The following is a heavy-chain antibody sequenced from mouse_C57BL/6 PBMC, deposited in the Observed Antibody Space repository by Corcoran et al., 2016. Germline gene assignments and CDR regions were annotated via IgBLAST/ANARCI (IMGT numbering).Heavy chain of an antibody. CDR2: ISYDGSN. CDR3: AREATVLATDYAMDY. D-gene: IGHD1-1*01. V-gene: IGHV3-6*01. CDR1: GYSLTSGYY. J-gene: IGHJ4*01. Sequence: DVQLQESGPGLVKPSQSLSLTCSVTGYSLTSGYYWNWIRQFPGNKLEWMGYISYDGSNNYNPSLKNRISITRDTSKNQFFLKLNSVTTEDTATNYCAREATVLATDYAMDYWGQGTSVTVSS.